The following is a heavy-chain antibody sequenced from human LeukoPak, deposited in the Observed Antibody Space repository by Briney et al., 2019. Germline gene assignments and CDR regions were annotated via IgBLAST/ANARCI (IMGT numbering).Heavy chain of an antibody. V-gene: IGHV3-30*18. CDR2: ISYDGSNK. J-gene: IGHJ4*02. CDR3: AKSAIVVVITTAFDY. D-gene: IGHD3-22*01. CDR1: GFTFSSYG. Sequence: GGSLTLSCAASGFTFSSYGMHWVRQAPGKGLEWVAVISYDGSNKYYADSVKGRFTISRDNSKNTLYLKMNSLRAEDTAVYYCAKSAIVVVITTAFDYWGQGTLVTVSS.